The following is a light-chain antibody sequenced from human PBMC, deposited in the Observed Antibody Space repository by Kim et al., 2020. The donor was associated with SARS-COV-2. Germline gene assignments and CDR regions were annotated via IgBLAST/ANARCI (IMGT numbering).Light chain of an antibody. CDR3: QAWDSSTKV. J-gene: IGLJ1*01. CDR2: QDN. Sequence: SYELTQPPSVSVSPGQTASITRSGDKLGDKYACWYQQKPGQSPVLVIYQDNKRPSGIPERFSGSNSGNTATLTISGPQAMHEADYYCQAWDSSTKVFGTG. CDR1: KLGDKY. V-gene: IGLV3-1*01.